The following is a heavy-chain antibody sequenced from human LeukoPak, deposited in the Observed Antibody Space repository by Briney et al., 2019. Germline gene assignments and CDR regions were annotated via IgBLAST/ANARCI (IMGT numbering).Heavy chain of an antibody. V-gene: IGHV1-18*01. CDR1: GYTFTSYG. CDR2: ISAYNGNT. J-gene: IGHJ4*02. CDR3: AKDRGGGAVAGNFDY. D-gene: IGHD6-19*01. Sequence: ASVKVSCKASGYTFTSYGISWVRQAPGQGLEWMGWISAYNGNTNYAQKLQGRVTMTTDTSTSTAYMELRSLRSDDTAVYYCAKDRGGGAVAGNFDYWGQGTLVTVSS.